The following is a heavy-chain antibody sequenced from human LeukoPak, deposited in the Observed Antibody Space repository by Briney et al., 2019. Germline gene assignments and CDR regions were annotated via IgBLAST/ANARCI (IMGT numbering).Heavy chain of an antibody. J-gene: IGHJ4*02. V-gene: IGHV3-30*01. CDR2: ISSGGTYE. CDR3: ARYSTNYYDSESSGAHNFDN. Sequence: GKSLRLSCAASGFTFSNYAMHWVRQAPGKGLEWVSLISSGGTYEYYADSVEGRFTIYRDNSKNTLYLQLNSLRAEDRAVYYCARYSTNYYDSESSGAHNFDNWGQGTLVTVSS. CDR1: GFTFSNYA. D-gene: IGHD3-10*01.